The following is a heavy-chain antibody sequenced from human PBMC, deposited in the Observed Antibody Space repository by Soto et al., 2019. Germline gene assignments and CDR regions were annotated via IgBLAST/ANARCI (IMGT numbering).Heavy chain of an antibody. CDR1: GFAVADQY. J-gene: IGHJ6*02. V-gene: IGHV3-53*05. D-gene: IGHD2-15*01. CDR3: ARRDFYCRGRNCYSGDYAMDV. Sequence: GGSLRLSCAASGFAVADQYMSWVRQAPGKGLEWVSVFYIGGDTHYADSVKGRFTISRDNSKNTLYLQMNSLTTEDTAVYYCARRDFYCRGRNCYSGDYAMDVWGQGTTVTVSS. CDR2: FYIGGDT.